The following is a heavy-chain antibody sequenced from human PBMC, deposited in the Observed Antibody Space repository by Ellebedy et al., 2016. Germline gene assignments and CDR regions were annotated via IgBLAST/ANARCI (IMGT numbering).Heavy chain of an antibody. D-gene: IGHD1-26*01. CDR1: GGSVDTYY. V-gene: IGHV4-59*02. CDR3: AREYGSSYFYYFYYIDV. J-gene: IGHJ6*03. Sequence: SETLSLXXTVSGGSVDTYYWTWIRQSPGKGLEWIGYVFYGGSTKYNPSLRSRVTISLDTSRNQFSLKVTSVAAADTAVYYCAREYGSSYFYYFYYIDVWGKGTTVTVSS. CDR2: VFYGGST.